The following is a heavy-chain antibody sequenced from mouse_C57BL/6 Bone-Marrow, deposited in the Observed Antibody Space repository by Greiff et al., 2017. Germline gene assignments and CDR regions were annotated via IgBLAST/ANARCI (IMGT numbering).Heavy chain of an antibody. V-gene: IGHV2-2*01. CDR2: IWSGGST. CDR1: GFSLTSYG. J-gene: IGHJ4*01. D-gene: IGHD2-4*01. Sequence: VKLMESGPGLVQPSQSLSITCTVSGFSLTSYGVHWVRQSPGKGLEWLGVIWSGGSTDYNAAFISRLSISKDNSKSQVFFKMNSLQADDTAIYYCARNPIYYDYYYYAMDYWGQGTSVTVSS. CDR3: ARNPIYYDYYYYAMDY.